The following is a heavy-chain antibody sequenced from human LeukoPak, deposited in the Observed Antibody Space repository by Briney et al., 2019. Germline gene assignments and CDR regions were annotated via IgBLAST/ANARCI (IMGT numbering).Heavy chain of an antibody. CDR3: ARYELAAAGTNWYYYYGMDV. Sequence: SVKVSCKASGGTFSSYAISWVRQAPGQGLEWMGRIIPILGIANYAQKFQGRVTITADKSTSTAYMELSSPRSEDTAVYYCARYELAAAGTNWYYYYGMDVWGQGTTVTVSS. V-gene: IGHV1-69*04. D-gene: IGHD6-13*01. CDR2: IIPILGIA. J-gene: IGHJ6*02. CDR1: GGTFSSYA.